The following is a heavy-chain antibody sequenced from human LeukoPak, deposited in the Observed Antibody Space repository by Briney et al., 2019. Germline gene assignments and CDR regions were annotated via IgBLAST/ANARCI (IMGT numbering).Heavy chain of an antibody. J-gene: IGHJ5*02. CDR2: ISPYNGNT. D-gene: IGHD2-15*01. Sequence: ASVKVSCKASGYTFTNFGIIWVRQAPGQGLEWMGWISPYNGNTDYPQKVQGRVTMTTDTSTSTAYMELRSLRSDDPAVYYCARGGVGHCSGGSCPTSWFDPWGQGTLVTVSS. CDR3: ARGGVGHCSGGSCPTSWFDP. CDR1: GYTFTNFG. V-gene: IGHV1-18*01.